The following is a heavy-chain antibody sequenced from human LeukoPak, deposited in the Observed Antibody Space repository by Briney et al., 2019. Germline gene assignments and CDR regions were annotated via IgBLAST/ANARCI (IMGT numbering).Heavy chain of an antibody. CDR1: GYTFTSYY. CDR2: INPSGGST. V-gene: IGHV1-46*01. J-gene: IGHJ4*02. Sequence: ASVKVSCKASGYTFTSYYMHWVRQAPGQGLEWMGIINPSGGSTSYAQKFQGSVTMTRDTSTSTVYMELSSLRSEDTAVYYCARDGVDTAMVTAGFFDYWGQGTLVTVSS. CDR3: ARDGVDTAMVTAGFFDY. D-gene: IGHD5-18*01.